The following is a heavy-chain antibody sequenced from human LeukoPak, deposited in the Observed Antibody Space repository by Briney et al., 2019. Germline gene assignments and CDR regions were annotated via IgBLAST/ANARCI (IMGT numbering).Heavy chain of an antibody. CDR2: IYPGDSDT. Sequence: GESLKISCKGSGYIFTNSWIGWVRQEPGKGLEWMGIIYPGDSDTKYNPSFQGQVTISADKSITTAYLQWSSLKASDTAMHYCARPSGTYNRFDYWGQGTLFTVSS. CDR3: ARPSGTYNRFDY. V-gene: IGHV5-51*01. CDR1: GYIFTNSW. D-gene: IGHD1-26*01. J-gene: IGHJ4*02.